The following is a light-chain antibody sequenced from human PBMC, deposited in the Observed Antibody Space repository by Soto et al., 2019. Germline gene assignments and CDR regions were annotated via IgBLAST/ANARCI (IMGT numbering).Light chain of an antibody. V-gene: IGKV3-11*01. CDR3: KEGTYWPA. CDR1: QSVSGS. CDR2: DAS. J-gene: IGKJ4*01. Sequence: VLTQSPAILSLSPGEKATLSCRASQSVSGSLGWYQQKPGQAPRLIIYDASVRATGIQARFSGSGSGTEFTLTIRSLEPEDFAVYYCKEGTYWPACGGGTKVDIK.